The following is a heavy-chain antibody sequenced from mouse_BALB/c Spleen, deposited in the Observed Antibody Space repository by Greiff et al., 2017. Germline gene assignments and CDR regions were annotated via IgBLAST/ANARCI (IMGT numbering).Heavy chain of an antibody. CDR1: GFTFSSYA. CDR2: ISSGGST. CDR3: ARVVPFAY. J-gene: IGHJ3*01. Sequence: EVMLVESGGGLVKPGGSLKLSCAASGFTFSSYAMSWVRQTPEKRLEWVASISSGGSTYYPDSVKGRFTISRDNARSILYLQMSSLRSEDTAMYYCARVVPFAYWGQGTLVTVSA. D-gene: IGHD1-1*02. V-gene: IGHV5-6-5*01.